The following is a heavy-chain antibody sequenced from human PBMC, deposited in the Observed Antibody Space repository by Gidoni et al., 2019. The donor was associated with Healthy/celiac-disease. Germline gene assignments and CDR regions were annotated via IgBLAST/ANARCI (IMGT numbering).Heavy chain of an antibody. Sequence: EVQLVQSGAEVKKPGESLRISCKGSGSSFTSYWISWVRQMPGKGLEWMGRIDPSDSYTNYSPSFQGHVTISADKSISTAYLQWSSLKASDTAMYYCARVMYDILTGYYYDYWGQGTLVTVSS. J-gene: IGHJ4*02. D-gene: IGHD3-9*01. CDR2: IDPSDSYT. CDR3: ARVMYDILTGYYYDY. V-gene: IGHV5-10-1*03. CDR1: GSSFTSYW.